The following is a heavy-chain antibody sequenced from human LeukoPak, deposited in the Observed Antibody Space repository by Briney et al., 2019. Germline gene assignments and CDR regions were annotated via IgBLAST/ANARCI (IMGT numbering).Heavy chain of an antibody. Sequence: SETLSLTCTVSGGSISSSSYYWGWIRQPPGKGLEWIGSIYYSGSTYYNPSLKSRVTISVDTSKNQFSLKLSSVTAADTAVYYCATSYYDILTGLDSWGQGTLVTVSS. V-gene: IGHV4-39*01. CDR1: GGSISSSSYY. D-gene: IGHD3-9*01. CDR3: ATSYYDILTGLDS. J-gene: IGHJ5*02. CDR2: IYYSGST.